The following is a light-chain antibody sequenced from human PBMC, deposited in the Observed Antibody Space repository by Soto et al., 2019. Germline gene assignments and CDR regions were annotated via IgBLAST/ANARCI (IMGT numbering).Light chain of an antibody. J-gene: IGLJ3*02. Sequence: QSVLTQPPSASGSPGQSVTISCTGTSSDVGAYNYVSWYQQHPGKAPKLMIFEVSQRPSGVPDRFSGSKSGNTASLTVSGLQAEDEADYYCISYTGSNTWVFGGGTKVTVL. CDR3: ISYTGSNTWV. CDR2: EVS. V-gene: IGLV2-8*01. CDR1: SSDVGAYNY.